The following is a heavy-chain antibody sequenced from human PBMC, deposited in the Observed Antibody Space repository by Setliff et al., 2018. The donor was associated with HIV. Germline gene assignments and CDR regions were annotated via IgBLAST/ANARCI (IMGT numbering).Heavy chain of an antibody. D-gene: IGHD3-9*01. CDR2: IYPGDSDT. CDR3: ARQGDYHILTGYYSGPHDAFDI. J-gene: IGHJ3*02. Sequence: GESLKISCKGSGYSFTNYWIAWVRQMLGRGLEWMGIIYPGDSDTRYSPSFQGQVTISADKSISTAYLQWSSLKASDTAMYYCARQGDYHILTGYYSGPHDAFDIWGQGTMVTVSS. CDR1: GYSFTNYW. V-gene: IGHV5-51*01.